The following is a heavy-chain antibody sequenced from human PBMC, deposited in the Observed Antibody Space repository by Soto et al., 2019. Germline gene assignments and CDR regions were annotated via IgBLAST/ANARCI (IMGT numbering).Heavy chain of an antibody. CDR3: AGAFASSGGGDWFDP. Sequence: QVQLVQSGAEVKKPGASVKVSCKASGYTFTSYGISWVRQAPGQGLEWMGWISAYNGNTNYAQKLQGRVTMTTDTSTSTAYMGLRSLGSDDPAVYFCAGAFASSGGGDWFDPWGQGTLVTVSS. J-gene: IGHJ5*02. D-gene: IGHD6-6*01. V-gene: IGHV1-18*01. CDR2: ISAYNGNT. CDR1: GYTFTSYG.